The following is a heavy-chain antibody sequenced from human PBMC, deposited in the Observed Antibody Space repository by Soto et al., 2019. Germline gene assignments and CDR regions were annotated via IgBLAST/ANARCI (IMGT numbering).Heavy chain of an antibody. CDR3: ARSPGTTSYYYYGMDV. CDR2: IYYSGST. J-gene: IGHJ6*02. V-gene: IGHV4-31*03. D-gene: IGHD1-7*01. CDR1: GGSISSGGYY. Sequence: SETLSLTCTVSGGSISSGGYYWSWIRQHPGKGLEWIGYIYYSGSTYYNPSLKSRVTISVDTSKNQFSLKLSSVTAADTAVYYCARSPGTTSYYYYGMDVWGQGTTVTVSS.